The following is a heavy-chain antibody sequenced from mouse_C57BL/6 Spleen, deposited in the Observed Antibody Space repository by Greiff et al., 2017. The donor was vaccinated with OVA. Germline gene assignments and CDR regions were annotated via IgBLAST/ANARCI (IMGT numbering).Heavy chain of an antibody. CDR2: INPSNGGT. D-gene: IGHD1-1*01. CDR1: GYTFTSYW. V-gene: IGHV1-53*01. Sequence: VQLQQSGTELVKPGASVKLSCKASGYTFTSYWMHWVKQRPGQGLEWIGNINPSNGGTNYNEKFKSKATLTVDKSSSTAYMQLSSLTSEDSAVYYCARPSYGSSTWFAYWGQGTLVTVSA. CDR3: ARPSYGSSTWFAY. J-gene: IGHJ3*01.